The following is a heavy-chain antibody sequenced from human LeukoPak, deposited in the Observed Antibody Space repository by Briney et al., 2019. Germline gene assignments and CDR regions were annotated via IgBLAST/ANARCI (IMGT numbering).Heavy chain of an antibody. CDR3: ARGGTTFGVVLFDP. CDR2: IYHSGST. CDR1: GYSISSGYY. V-gene: IGHV4-38-2*01. D-gene: IGHD3-3*01. J-gene: IGHJ5*02. Sequence: SETLSLTCAVSGYSISSGYYWGWIRQPPGKGLEWIGSIYHSGSTYYNPSLKSRVTISVDTSKNQFSLKLSSVTAADTAVYYCARGGTTFGVVLFDPWGQGTLVTVSS.